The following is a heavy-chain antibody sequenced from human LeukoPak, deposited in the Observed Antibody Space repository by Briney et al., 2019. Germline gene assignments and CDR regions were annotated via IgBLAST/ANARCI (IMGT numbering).Heavy chain of an antibody. Sequence: GGSPRLSCEASGFSVSGKFMSWVRQAPGKGLEWVSIIHYDGKIRYAGSVGGRFTIYRDDPENTLFLQMNSLRVDDTAVYFCASGDGYLQPYWGQGTLVTVSS. CDR3: ASGDGYLQPY. J-gene: IGHJ4*02. D-gene: IGHD2-21*01. V-gene: IGHV3-53*01. CDR2: IHYDGKI. CDR1: GFSVSGKF.